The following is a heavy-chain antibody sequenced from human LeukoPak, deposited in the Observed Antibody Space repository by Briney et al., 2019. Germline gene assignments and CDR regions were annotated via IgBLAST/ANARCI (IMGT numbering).Heavy chain of an antibody. CDR3: ASHRWDAFDI. CDR2: ISSSNSYI. D-gene: IGHD6-13*01. J-gene: IGHJ3*02. V-gene: IGHV3-21*01. Sequence: GGSLRLSCAASGFTFSIYSMNWVRQAPGKGLEWVSSISSSNSYIYYADSVKGRFTISRDNAKNSLYLQMNSLRAEDTAVYYCASHRWDAFDIWGQGTMVTVSS. CDR1: GFTFSIYS.